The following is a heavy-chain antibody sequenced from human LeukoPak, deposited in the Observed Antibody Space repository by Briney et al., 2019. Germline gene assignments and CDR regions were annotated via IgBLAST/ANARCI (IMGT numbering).Heavy chain of an antibody. D-gene: IGHD3-16*02. J-gene: IGHJ4*02. V-gene: IGHV3-23*01. CDR2: ISGSGNNT. CDR3: AKGKDVWGSYRTEFDF. CDR1: GLTFRSHA. Sequence: GGSLRLSRVASGLTFRSHAMTWVRQAPGKGLEWVSVISGSGNNTYYADSVKGRFTISRDNSKNTLYLQMNSLRPEDTAVYYCAKGKDVWGSYRTEFDFWGQGTLVAVSS.